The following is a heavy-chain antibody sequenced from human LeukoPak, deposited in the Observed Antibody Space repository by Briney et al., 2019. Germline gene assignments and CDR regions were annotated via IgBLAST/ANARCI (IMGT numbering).Heavy chain of an antibody. CDR3: ARDGVGDPDYYYMDV. V-gene: IGHV3-21*01. D-gene: IGHD2-8*01. CDR1: GFTFSSYS. J-gene: IGHJ6*03. CDR2: ISSSSSYI. Sequence: GGSLRLSCAASGFTFSSYSMNWVRQAPGKGLEWVSSISSSSSYIYYADSVKGRFTISRDNAKNSLYLQMNSLRAEDTAVNYCARDGVGDPDYYYMDVWGKGTTVTVSS.